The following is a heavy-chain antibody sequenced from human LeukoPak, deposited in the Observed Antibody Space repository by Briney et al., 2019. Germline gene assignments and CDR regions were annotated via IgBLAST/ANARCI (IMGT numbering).Heavy chain of an antibody. Sequence: ASVKVSCKASGYTFTNYYIHWVRQAPGQGLEWMGIINPSGGSTSYAQKFQGRITMTRDTSITTAYMELSRLRSDDTAVYYCARDRSWNIVVAPTVMRVWFDPWGQGTLVTVSS. D-gene: IGHD2-2*01. CDR2: INPSGGST. V-gene: IGHV1-46*01. J-gene: IGHJ5*02. CDR3: ARDRSWNIVVAPTVMRVWFDP. CDR1: GYTFTNYY.